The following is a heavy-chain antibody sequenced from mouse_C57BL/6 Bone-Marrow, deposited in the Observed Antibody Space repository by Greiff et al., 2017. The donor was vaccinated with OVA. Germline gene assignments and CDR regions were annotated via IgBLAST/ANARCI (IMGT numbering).Heavy chain of an antibody. CDR1: GFTFSSYA. V-gene: IGHV5-4*01. J-gene: IGHJ4*01. CDR2: ISDGGSYT. CDR3: ARDKDYYGSRYAMDY. D-gene: IGHD1-1*01. Sequence: EVKLMESGGGLVKPGGSLKLSCAASGFTFSSYAMSWVRQTPEKRLEWVATISDGGSYTYYPDNVKGRFTISRDNAKNNLYLQMSHLKSEDTAMYYCARDKDYYGSRYAMDYWGQGTSVTVSS.